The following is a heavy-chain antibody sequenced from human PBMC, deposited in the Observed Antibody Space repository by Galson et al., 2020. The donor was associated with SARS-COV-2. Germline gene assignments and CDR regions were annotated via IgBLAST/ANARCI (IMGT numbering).Heavy chain of an antibody. CDR2: LDWHDDK. CDR1: GFSLSTSGMC. D-gene: IGHD6-13*01. J-gene: IGHJ6*02. V-gene: IGHV2-70*01. Sequence: SGPTLVKPTQTLTLTCTFSGFSLSTSGMCVSWIRQPPGKALEWLALLDWHDDKYYSTSLKTRLTISKDTSKNQVVLTMTNMDPVDTAMYYGGRMIAAAGFYYYGMDVWGQGTTVTVSS. CDR3: GRMIAAAGFYYYGMDV.